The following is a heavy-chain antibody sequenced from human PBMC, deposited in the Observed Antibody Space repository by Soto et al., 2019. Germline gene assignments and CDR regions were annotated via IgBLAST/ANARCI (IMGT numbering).Heavy chain of an antibody. D-gene: IGHD3-10*01. CDR2: ISYDGSTK. J-gene: IGHJ4*02. CDR1: GFTFGNYA. CDR3: GRVVTRVGGVMPHFDY. Sequence: QVQLVESGGDVVQPGRSLRLSCAASGFTFGNYAMHWVRQAPGKGLEWVALISYDGSTKYYVDSVKGRFTVSRDNSKNTLYLQMNSLRAEDTAVYYWGRVVTRVGGVMPHFDYWGKGTLVSVSS. V-gene: IGHV3-30-3*01.